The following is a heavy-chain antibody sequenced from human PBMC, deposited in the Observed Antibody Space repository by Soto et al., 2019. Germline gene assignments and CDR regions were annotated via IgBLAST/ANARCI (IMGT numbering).Heavy chain of an antibody. J-gene: IGHJ4*02. D-gene: IGHD1-1*01. Sequence: ASVKVSCKASGGTFSNYAFSWVRQAPGQGLEWMGAIITKFGTTNYAQNFQGRVTISADRSTSTVYMELSSLRSEDTAVYYCARDTTATTVPYFDYWGQGTLVTVSS. CDR2: IITKFGTT. CDR3: ARDTTATTVPYFDY. CDR1: GGTFSNYA. V-gene: IGHV1-69*06.